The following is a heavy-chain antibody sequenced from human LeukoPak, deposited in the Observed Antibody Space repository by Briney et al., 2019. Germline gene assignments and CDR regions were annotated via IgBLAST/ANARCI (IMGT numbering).Heavy chain of an antibody. CDR3: ARRSGKYKKYYFDY. Sequence: ASETLSLTCTASGGSISSSSYYWGWIRQPPGKGLEWIGSIYYSGSTYYNPSLKSRVTISVDTSKKQFSLKLSSVTAADTAVYYCARRSGKYKKYYFDYWGQGTLVTVSS. V-gene: IGHV4-39*01. CDR1: GGSISSSSYY. CDR2: IYYSGST. J-gene: IGHJ4*02. D-gene: IGHD6-19*01.